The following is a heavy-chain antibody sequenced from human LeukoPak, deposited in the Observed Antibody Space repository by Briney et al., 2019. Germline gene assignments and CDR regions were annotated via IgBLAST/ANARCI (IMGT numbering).Heavy chain of an antibody. J-gene: IGHJ4*02. D-gene: IGHD3-10*01. CDR2: YSGST. CDR3: ARSSYGAGSKPYWVDY. CDR1: GGSNSSSSYY. Sequence: SETLSLTCTVSGGSNSSSSYYWAWIRQPPGKGLEYIGSYSGSTYNNPSLKSRVTISVDTSKKQFSLKLSSVTAADTAVYFCARSSYGAGSKPYWVDYWGQGTLVTVSS. V-gene: IGHV4-39*01.